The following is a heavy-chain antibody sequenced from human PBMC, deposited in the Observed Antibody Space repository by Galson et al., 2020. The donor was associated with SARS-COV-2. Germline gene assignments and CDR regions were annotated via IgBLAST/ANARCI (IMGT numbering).Heavy chain of an antibody. J-gene: IGHJ4*02. CDR3: ARLQREVTIFGVVISPIDY. D-gene: IGHD3-3*01. Sequence: SGPTLVKPTETLTLTCTVSGFSLSNARMGVSWIRQPPGKALEWLAHIFSNDEKSYSTSLKSRLTISKDTSKSQVVLTMTNMDPVDTATDYCARLQREVTIFGVVISPIDYWGQGTLVTVSS. V-gene: IGHV2-26*01. CDR1: GFSLSNARMG. CDR2: IFSNDEK.